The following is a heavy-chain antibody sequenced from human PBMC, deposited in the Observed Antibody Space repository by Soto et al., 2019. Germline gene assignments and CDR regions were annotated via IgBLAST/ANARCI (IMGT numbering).Heavy chain of an antibody. CDR1: GFSFSDYY. CDR3: ARLGRPSAFGRAFDC. D-gene: IGHD3-10*01. J-gene: IGHJ4*02. V-gene: IGHV3-11*01. CDR2: ISTTSNTI. Sequence: QVQLVESGGGLVKPGGSLRLSCAGSGFSFSDYYMSWVRQAPGKGLEWISYISTTSNTIFYADSVQGRFTISRDNAKNSLYLQMNSLEAADTAVFYCARLGRPSAFGRAFDCWGQGTLVTVSS.